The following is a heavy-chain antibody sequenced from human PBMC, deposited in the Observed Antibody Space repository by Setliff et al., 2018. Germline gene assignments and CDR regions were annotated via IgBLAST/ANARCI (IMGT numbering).Heavy chain of an antibody. Sequence: PGESLKISCKASGYSFTSYSIGWVRQMPGKGLEWMGIIYAGDSATRYSPSFQGQVTISADKSISTAYLQWSSLEASDTAMYYCARPRYSSTWYEVGAFDIWGQGTMVTVSS. J-gene: IGHJ3*02. CDR2: IYAGDSAT. V-gene: IGHV5-51*01. CDR1: GYSFTSYS. D-gene: IGHD6-13*01. CDR3: ARPRYSSTWYEVGAFDI.